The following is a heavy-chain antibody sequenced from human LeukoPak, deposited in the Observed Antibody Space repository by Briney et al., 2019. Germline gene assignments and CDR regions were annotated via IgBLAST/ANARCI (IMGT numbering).Heavy chain of an antibody. J-gene: IGHJ3*02. CDR1: GYTFTSYG. CDR2: ISAYNGNT. V-gene: IGHV1-18*01. D-gene: IGHD1-26*01. Sequence: GASVKASCKASGYTFTSYGISWVRQAPGQGLEWMGRISAYNGNTNYAQKLQGRVTMTTDTSTSTAYMELRSLRSDDTAVYYCARVPIVGATRVAFDIWGQGTMVTVSS. CDR3: ARVPIVGATRVAFDI.